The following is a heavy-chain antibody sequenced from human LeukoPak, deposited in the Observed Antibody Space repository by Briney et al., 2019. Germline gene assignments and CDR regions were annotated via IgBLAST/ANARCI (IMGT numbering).Heavy chain of an antibody. CDR2: IDSSSRYI. CDR1: GFTFSTYT. CDR3: ATSDILLKN. V-gene: IGHV3-21*04. Sequence: PGGSLRLSCAASGFTFSTYTMNWVRQAPGKGLEWVSSIDSSSRYIYYADSVKGRFTISRDNAKNSLFLQIHSLRAEDTAMYYCATSDILLKNWGQGTLVAVSS. J-gene: IGHJ4*02.